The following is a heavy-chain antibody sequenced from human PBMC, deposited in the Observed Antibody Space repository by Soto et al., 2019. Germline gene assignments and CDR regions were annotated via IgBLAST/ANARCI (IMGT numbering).Heavy chain of an antibody. J-gene: IGHJ4*01. CDR3: TVGGAGHPFDY. CDR2: IHYSGST. CDR1: GVSITSHY. V-gene: IGHV4-59*11. D-gene: IGHD3-16*01. Sequence: PSETLSLTCTVSGVSITSHYWTWIRQPPGKGLEWIGNIHYSGSTNYSPSLKGRVIISVDTSENQSSLKLSSVTTADTAVYYCTVGGAGHPFDYWG.